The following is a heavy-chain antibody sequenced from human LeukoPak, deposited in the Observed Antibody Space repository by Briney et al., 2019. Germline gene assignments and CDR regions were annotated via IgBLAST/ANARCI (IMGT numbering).Heavy chain of an antibody. CDR3: STYYYDSSGYYSFDY. CDR2: IIPIFGTA. V-gene: IGHV1-69*13. D-gene: IGHD3-22*01. J-gene: IGHJ4*02. CDR1: GGTFSSYA. Sequence: SVKVSCKTSGGTFSSYAISWVRQAPGQGLEWMGGIIPIFGTANYAQKFQGRVTITADESTSTAYMELSSLRSEDTAVYYCSTYYYDSSGYYSFDYWGQGTLVTVSS.